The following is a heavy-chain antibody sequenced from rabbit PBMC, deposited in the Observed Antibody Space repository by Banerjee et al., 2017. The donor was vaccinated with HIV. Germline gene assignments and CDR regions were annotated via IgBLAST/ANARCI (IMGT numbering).Heavy chain of an antibody. CDR1: GIDFSSNYY. J-gene: IGHJ4*01. CDR3: ARDAGYAGSNL. CDR2: IYAGSSGST. D-gene: IGHD4-2*01. Sequence: QSLEESGGGLVKPGGTLTLTCKASGIDFSSNYYMCWVRQAPGKGLEWIACIYAGSSGSTYYASWAKGRFTISKTSSTTVTLQMTSLTAADTATYFCARDAGYAGSNLWGPGTLVTVS. V-gene: IGHV1S40*01.